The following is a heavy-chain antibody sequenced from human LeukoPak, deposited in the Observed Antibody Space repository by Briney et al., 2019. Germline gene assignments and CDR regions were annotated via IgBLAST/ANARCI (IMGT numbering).Heavy chain of an antibody. CDR3: ARDTPSSYDSRNFDY. V-gene: IGHV7-4-1*02. CDR1: GYTFTSYA. Sequence: ASVKVSCKASGYTFTSYAMNWVRQAPGQGLEWMGWINTNTGNPTYAQGFTGRFVFSLDTSVSTAYLQISSLKAEDTAVYYCARDTPSSYDSRNFDYWGQGTLVTVSP. D-gene: IGHD3-22*01. J-gene: IGHJ4*02. CDR2: INTNTGNP.